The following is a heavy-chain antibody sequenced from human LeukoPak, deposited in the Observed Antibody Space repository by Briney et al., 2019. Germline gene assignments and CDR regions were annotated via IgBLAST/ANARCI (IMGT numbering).Heavy chain of an antibody. Sequence: PGGSLRLSCAASGCTFSSYWMHWVRQAPGKGLVWVSRINTDGSSTSYADSVKGRFTISRDNAKNTLYLQMNSLRAEDTAVYYCARTYISSSYFDYWGQGTLVTVSS. CDR2: INTDGSST. V-gene: IGHV3-74*01. J-gene: IGHJ4*02. D-gene: IGHD6-6*01. CDR1: GCTFSSYW. CDR3: ARTYISSSYFDY.